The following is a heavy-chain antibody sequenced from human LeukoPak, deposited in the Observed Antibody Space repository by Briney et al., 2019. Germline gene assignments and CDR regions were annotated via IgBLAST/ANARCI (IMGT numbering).Heavy chain of an antibody. CDR2: ITNYGGTT. Sequence: GGSLRLSCAASGFTFSTYAMVWVRQAPGKGLEWVSTITNYGGTTNHADSVRGRFTISRDNSKNTLYLQMNSLRGEDTAVYYCAKDGLSGYNLDSWGQGTLVTVSS. V-gene: IGHV3-23*01. J-gene: IGHJ5*01. D-gene: IGHD5-24*01. CDR1: GFTFSTYA. CDR3: AKDGLSGYNLDS.